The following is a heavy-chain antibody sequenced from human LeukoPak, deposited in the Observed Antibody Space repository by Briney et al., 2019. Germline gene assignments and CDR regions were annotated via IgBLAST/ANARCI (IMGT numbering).Heavy chain of an antibody. J-gene: IGHJ3*02. V-gene: IGHV7-4-1*02. CDR1: GYTFTSYA. CDR3: AREILRFDI. Sequence: ASVKVSCKTSGYTFTSYAMNWVRQAPGQGLEWMGWINTDSGNPTYAQGFTGRFVFSLDSSVSTAYLQISNLMPEDTAKYYCAREILRFDIWGQGTMVTVSS. CDR2: INTDSGNP.